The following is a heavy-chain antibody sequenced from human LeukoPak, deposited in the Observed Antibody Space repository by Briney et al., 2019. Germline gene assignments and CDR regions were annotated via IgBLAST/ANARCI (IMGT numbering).Heavy chain of an antibody. CDR2: INRSGTIK. V-gene: IGHV3-48*03. Sequence: PGGSLRLSCAASRFTFSSYEMNWVRQAPGKGLEWVSYINRSGTIKKYADSVKGRFTISRDNAKNSLYLHINSLRAEDTAVYYCARDPYSGSYVDYYYYYYMDVWGKGTTVTISS. CDR3: ARDPYSGSYVDYYYYYYMDV. CDR1: RFTFSSYE. J-gene: IGHJ6*03. D-gene: IGHD1-26*01.